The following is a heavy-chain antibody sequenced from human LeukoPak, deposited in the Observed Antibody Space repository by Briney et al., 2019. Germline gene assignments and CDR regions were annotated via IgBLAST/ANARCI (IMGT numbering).Heavy chain of an antibody. D-gene: IGHD4-11*01. V-gene: IGHV3-23*01. CDR3: AKDRLQKYDFGY. Sequence: GGSLRLSCAASGFTFSSYAMSWVRQAPGKGLEWVSGISGGGGSTYYADSVKGRFTISRDNSKNTLYLQMNSLRAEDTAVYYCAKDRLQKYDFGYWGQGTLVTVSS. CDR2: ISGGGGST. J-gene: IGHJ4*02. CDR1: GFTFSSYA.